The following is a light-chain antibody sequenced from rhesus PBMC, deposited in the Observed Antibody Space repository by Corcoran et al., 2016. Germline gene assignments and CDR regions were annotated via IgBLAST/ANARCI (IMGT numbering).Light chain of an antibody. CDR2: GAS. CDR1: PSATSY. V-gene: IGKV3-31*02. Sequence: EIVMTQSPATLSLSPGERATPSCRASPSATSYLAWYPQKPRQAPRLRIYGASTRATGLPDRVSGRGSGTDFSLPINGLEPEAFAVYSCQETSNLFTFGPGTKLDIK. CDR3: QETSNLFT. J-gene: IGKJ3*01.